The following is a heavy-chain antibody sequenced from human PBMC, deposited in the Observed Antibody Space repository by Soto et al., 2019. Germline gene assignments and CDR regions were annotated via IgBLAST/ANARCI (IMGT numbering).Heavy chain of an antibody. Sequence: VASVKVSCKASGYTFTSYGISWVRQAPGQGLEWMGWISAYNGNTNYAQKLQGRVTMTTDTSTSTAYMELRSLRSDDTAVYYCARGPLAAAGTPWWFDPWGQGTLVTVSS. CDR2: ISAYNGNT. CDR1: GYTFTSYG. CDR3: ARGPLAAAGTPWWFDP. D-gene: IGHD6-13*01. J-gene: IGHJ5*02. V-gene: IGHV1-18*04.